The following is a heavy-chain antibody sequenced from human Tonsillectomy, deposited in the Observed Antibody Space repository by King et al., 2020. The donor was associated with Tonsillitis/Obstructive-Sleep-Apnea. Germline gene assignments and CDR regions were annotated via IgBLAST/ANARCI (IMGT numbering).Heavy chain of an antibody. Sequence: QLVQTGGGVVQPGRSLRLSCAASGFTFSSYAIHWVRQAPGKGLEWVALISYDGSKKYYADSVKGRFTISRDNSKNTLYLQLNSLRPEDTAVYYCARAAARYDYYYYMDDWGKGTTVTVSS. CDR3: ARAAARYDYYYYMDD. CDR2: ISYDGSKK. V-gene: IGHV3-30*04. CDR1: GFTFSSYA. J-gene: IGHJ6*03. D-gene: IGHD6-6*01.